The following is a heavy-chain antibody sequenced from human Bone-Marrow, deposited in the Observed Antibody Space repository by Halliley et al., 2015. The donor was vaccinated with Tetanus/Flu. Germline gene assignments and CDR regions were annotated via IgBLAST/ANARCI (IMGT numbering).Heavy chain of an antibody. J-gene: IGHJ5*02. Sequence: TLSLTCSVSGAPISSYYWNWIRQAPGKGLEWIGNIFYSASTKYNPSLESRVTISVDTSKNQFSLTLKSVAAADTAMYYCAKDLSCSLDAWGQGVQVSVSS. V-gene: IGHV4-59*12. CDR1: GAPISSYY. CDR2: IFYSAST. CDR3: AKDLSCSLDA. D-gene: IGHD3-10*01.